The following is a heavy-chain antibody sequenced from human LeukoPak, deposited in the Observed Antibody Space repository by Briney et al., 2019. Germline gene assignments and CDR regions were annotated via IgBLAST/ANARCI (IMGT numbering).Heavy chain of an antibody. CDR1: GFTFSRYA. D-gene: IGHD1-26*01. CDR2: INDNGGGS. J-gene: IGHJ4*02. V-gene: IGHV3-23*01. Sequence: GGSLRLSCAASGFTFSRYAMSWVRQARGKGLGWVSTINDNGGGSYSADSVRGRFTISRDNSKNTLSLQMNSLRAEDTAVYYCAKGHTVGALYYFDYWGQGTLVTVSS. CDR3: AKGHTVGALYYFDY.